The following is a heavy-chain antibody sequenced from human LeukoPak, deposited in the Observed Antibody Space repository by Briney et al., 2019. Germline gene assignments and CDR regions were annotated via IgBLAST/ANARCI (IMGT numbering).Heavy chain of an antibody. CDR2: ISRSSSYI. J-gene: IGHJ4*02. CDR1: GFTFSSYS. D-gene: IGHD6-13*01. V-gene: IGHV3-21*01. Sequence: GGSLRLSCAASGFTFSSYSMNWVRQAPGKGLEWGSSISRSSSYIYYADSVKGRFTISRDNAKNSLYLQMNSLRAEDTAVYYCARGSKAGEKEFDYWGQGTLVTVSS. CDR3: ARGSKAGEKEFDY.